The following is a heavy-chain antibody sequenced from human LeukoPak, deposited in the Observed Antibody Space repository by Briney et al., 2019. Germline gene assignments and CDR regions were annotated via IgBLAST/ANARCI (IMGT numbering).Heavy chain of an antibody. CDR1: GFTFSSYS. J-gene: IGHJ5*02. CDR3: ARAGRAYSSSWYWFDP. CDR2: LSSSSSYI. Sequence: GGSLRLSCAASGFTFSSYSMNWVRQAPGKGLERVSSLSSSSSYIDYADSVKGRFTISRDNAKNSLYLQMNSLRAEDTAVYYCARAGRAYSSSWYWFDPWGQGTLVTVSS. D-gene: IGHD6-13*01. V-gene: IGHV3-21*01.